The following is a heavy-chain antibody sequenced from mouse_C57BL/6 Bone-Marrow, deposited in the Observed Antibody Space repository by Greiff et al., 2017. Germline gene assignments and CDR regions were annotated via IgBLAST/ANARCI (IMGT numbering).Heavy chain of an antibody. V-gene: IGHV1-81*01. Sequence: VQLVESGAELARPGASVKLSCKASGYTFTSYGISWVKQRTGQGLEWIGEIYPRSGNTYYNEKFKGKATLTADKSSSTAYMELRSLTSEDSAVYFCARNLGFDYWGQGTTRTVSS. J-gene: IGHJ2*01. D-gene: IGHD4-1*01. CDR1: GYTFTSYG. CDR3: ARNLGFDY. CDR2: IYPRSGNT.